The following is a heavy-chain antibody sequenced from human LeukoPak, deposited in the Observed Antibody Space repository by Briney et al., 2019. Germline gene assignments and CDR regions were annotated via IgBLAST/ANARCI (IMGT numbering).Heavy chain of an antibody. Sequence: GGSLRLSCVAARFTLSSYWMTWVRQAPGKGLEWVANIKQDGSEKYYVDSVKGRFTISRDNAKNSLYLQMNSLRAEDTAVYYCARAWSRVDPFDIWGQGTMVTVSS. J-gene: IGHJ3*02. CDR2: IKQDGSEK. CDR1: RFTLSSYW. CDR3: ARAWSRVDPFDI. D-gene: IGHD2-8*02. V-gene: IGHV3-7*01.